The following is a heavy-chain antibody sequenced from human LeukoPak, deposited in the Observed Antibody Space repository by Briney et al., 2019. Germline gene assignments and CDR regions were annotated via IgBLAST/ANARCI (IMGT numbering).Heavy chain of an antibody. CDR1: GFTFSSYS. J-gene: IGHJ4*02. Sequence: GGSLRLSCAASGFTFSSYSMNWVRQAPGKGLEWVSSISSSSSYIYYADSVKGRFTISRDNAKNSLYLQMNSLRAEDTAVYYCARGAHDVWGSYRPYYFDYWGQGTLVTVSS. CDR2: ISSSSSYI. V-gene: IGHV3-21*01. CDR3: ARGAHDVWGSYRPYYFDY. D-gene: IGHD3-16*02.